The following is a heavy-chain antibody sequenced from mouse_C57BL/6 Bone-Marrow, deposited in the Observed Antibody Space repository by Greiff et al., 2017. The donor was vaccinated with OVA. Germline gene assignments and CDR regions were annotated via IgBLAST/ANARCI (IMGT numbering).Heavy chain of an antibody. V-gene: IGHV5-17*01. CDR2: ISSGSSTI. D-gene: IGHD2-3*01. Sequence: EVMLVESGGGLVKPGGSLKLSCAASGFTFSDYGMHWVRQAPEKGLEWVAYISSGSSTIYYADTVKGRFTISRDNAKNTLFLQRTSLRSEDTAMYYCARWLLPFYFDYWGQGTTLTVSS. J-gene: IGHJ2*01. CDR3: ARWLLPFYFDY. CDR1: GFTFSDYG.